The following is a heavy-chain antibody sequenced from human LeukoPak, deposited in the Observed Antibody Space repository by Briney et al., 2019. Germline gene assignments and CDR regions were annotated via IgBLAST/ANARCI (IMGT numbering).Heavy chain of an antibody. J-gene: IGHJ4*02. D-gene: IGHD6-13*01. V-gene: IGHV1-2*02. Sequence: ASVKVSCKTSGYTFTDYYLHWVRQAPGQRLEWMGRIDPHSGGTNYAQKFQVRVTVTRDTSISIVYMELSGLRSEDTAVYYCARVPGPYTTSRFDYWGQGTLVTVSS. CDR3: ARVPGPYTTSRFDY. CDR2: IDPHSGGT. CDR1: GYTFTDYY.